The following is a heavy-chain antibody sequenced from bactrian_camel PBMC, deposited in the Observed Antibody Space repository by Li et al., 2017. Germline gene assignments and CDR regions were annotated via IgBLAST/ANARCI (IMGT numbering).Heavy chain of an antibody. CDR2: ISIGET. D-gene: IGHD2*01. CDR1: GATSPRNY. Sequence: HVQLVESGGGSVQTGGSLTLSCAVSGATSPRNYMAWFRQAPGKEREGVAAISIGETQYADSVKGRFTISQDNAKNMLYLQLNSQKTEDTAMYYCSGGHYYSSGWGQGTQVTVS. V-gene: IGHV3S53*01. J-gene: IGHJ4*01. CDR3: SGGHYYSSG.